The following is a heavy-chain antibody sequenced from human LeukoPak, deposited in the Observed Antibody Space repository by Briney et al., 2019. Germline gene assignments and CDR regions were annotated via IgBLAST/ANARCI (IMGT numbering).Heavy chain of an antibody. Sequence: GGSLRLSCAASGFTVSSNYMSWVRQAPGKGLEWVSVIYSGGSTYYADSVKGRFTISRDNSKNTLYLQMNSLRAEDTAVYYCASRFGELFDAFDIWGQGTMVTVSS. V-gene: IGHV3-66*01. D-gene: IGHD3-10*01. CDR3: ASRFGELFDAFDI. CDR2: IYSGGST. J-gene: IGHJ3*02. CDR1: GFTVSSNY.